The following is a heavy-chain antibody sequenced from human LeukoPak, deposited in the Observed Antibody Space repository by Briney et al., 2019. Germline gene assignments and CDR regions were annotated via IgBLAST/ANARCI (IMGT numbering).Heavy chain of an antibody. CDR1: GFIFGSHL. V-gene: IGHV3-7*01. D-gene: IGHD6-13*01. Sequence: GGSLRLSCVASGFIFGSHLMTWVRQAPGKGLEWVANIYLDGTEKYYMDSVRGRFTISRDNAKNLLYLQMNSLRDEDTAVYYCASERPSSSWYDYWGQGTLVTVSS. CDR2: IYLDGTEK. CDR3: ASERPSSSWYDY. J-gene: IGHJ4*02.